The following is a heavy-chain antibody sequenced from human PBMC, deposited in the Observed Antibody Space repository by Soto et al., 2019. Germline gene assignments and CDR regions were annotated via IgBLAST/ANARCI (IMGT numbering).Heavy chain of an antibody. CDR2: ISYDGSNK. J-gene: IGHJ6*04. CDR1: GFTFSSYG. CDR3: AKFGGYRSPNYGMDV. Sequence: GGSLRLSCAASGFTFSSYGMHWVRQAPGKGLEWVAVISYDGSNKYYADSVKGRFTISRDNSKNTLYLQMNSLRAEDTAVYYCAKFGGYRSPNYGMDVWGEGTTVTVSS. V-gene: IGHV3-30*18. D-gene: IGHD5-18*01.